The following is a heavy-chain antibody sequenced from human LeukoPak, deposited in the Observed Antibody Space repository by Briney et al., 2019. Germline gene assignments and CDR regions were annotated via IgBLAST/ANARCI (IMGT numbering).Heavy chain of an antibody. J-gene: IGHJ4*02. CDR3: ARGPPSMVRGVRPDY. D-gene: IGHD3-10*01. CDR1: GGSFSGYY. V-gene: IGHV4-34*01. CDR2: INHSGST. Sequence: SETLSLTCAVYGGSFSGYYWSWIRQPPGKGLEWIGEINHSGSTNYNPSLKSRVTISVDTSKNQFSLKLSSVTAADTAVYYCARGPPSMVRGVRPDYWGQGTLVTVSS.